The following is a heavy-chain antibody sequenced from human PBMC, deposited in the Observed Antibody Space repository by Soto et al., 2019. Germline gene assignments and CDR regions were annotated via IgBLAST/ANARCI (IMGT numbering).Heavy chain of an antibody. CDR3: TRRTFPRPTGVFAMGWFDP. D-gene: IGHD2-8*02. CDR2: IYSNGNK. Sequence: QISFKESGPSLVKPTQTLTLTCTFSGFSLNSSGVGVGGIRQPPGKGQEWLAIIYSNGNKRYSPSLKNRLTITRGPSENEVVLTMTDMDPVDTDTYFCTRRTFPRPTGVFAMGWFDPWGHGALVTVSS. J-gene: IGHJ5*02. CDR1: GFSLNSSGVG. V-gene: IGHV2-5*01.